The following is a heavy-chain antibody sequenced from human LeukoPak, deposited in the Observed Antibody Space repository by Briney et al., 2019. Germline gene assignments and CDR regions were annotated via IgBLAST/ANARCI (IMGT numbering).Heavy chain of an antibody. CDR3: ARVIVVVVAAIGYFDY. D-gene: IGHD2-15*01. J-gene: IGHJ4*02. V-gene: IGHV3-7*03. CDR1: GFTFSSYA. Sequence: TGGSLRLSCAASGFTFSSYAMSWVRQAPGKGLEWVANIKQDGSEKYYVDSVKGRFTISRDNAKNSLYLQMNSLRAEDTAVYYCARVIVVVVAAIGYFDYWGQGTLVTVSS. CDR2: IKQDGSEK.